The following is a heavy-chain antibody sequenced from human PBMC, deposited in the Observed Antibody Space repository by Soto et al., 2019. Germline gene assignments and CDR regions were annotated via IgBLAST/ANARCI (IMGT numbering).Heavy chain of an antibody. CDR1: GYTFTGYY. J-gene: IGHJ4*02. CDR3: ARESTTYYYDSSGYYYEGPFDY. D-gene: IGHD3-22*01. CDR2: INPNSGGT. Sequence: WASVKVSCKASGYTFTGYYMHWVRQAPGQGLEWMGWINPNSGGTNYAQKFQGRVTMTRDTSISTAYMELSRLRSDDTAVYYCARESTTYYYDSSGYYYEGPFDYWGQGTLVTVSS. V-gene: IGHV1-2*02.